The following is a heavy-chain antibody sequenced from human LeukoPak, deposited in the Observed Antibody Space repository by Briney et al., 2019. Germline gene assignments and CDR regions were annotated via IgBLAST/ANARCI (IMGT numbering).Heavy chain of an antibody. V-gene: IGHV4-59*01. CDR2: IYYSGST. CDR3: ARVIPSGGYYYYYYMDV. CDR1: GGSISSYY. Sequence: SETLSLTCTVSGGSISSYYWSWIRQPPGKGLEWIGYIYYSGSTNYNPSLKSRVTISVDTSKNQFSLKLSSVTAADTAVYYCARVIPSGGYYYYYYMDVWGKGTTVTVSS. D-gene: IGHD2-21*01. J-gene: IGHJ6*03.